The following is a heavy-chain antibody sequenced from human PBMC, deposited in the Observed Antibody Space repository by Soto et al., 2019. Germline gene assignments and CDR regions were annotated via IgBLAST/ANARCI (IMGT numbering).Heavy chain of an antibody. CDR2: VYWDDDK. Sequence: FGLTRVNPTQALRWTCTFCGLARSTIRMGVGWIRQPPGKALEWLALVYWDDDKRYSPSIKSRLTITKDTSKKRGVLTMTYMDPVDTATYYCAHMIEGAFFDHWGQGTLVTVSS. J-gene: IGHJ4*02. CDR3: AHMIEGAFFDH. D-gene: IGHD2-21*01. V-gene: IGHV2-5*02. CDR1: GLARSTIRMG.